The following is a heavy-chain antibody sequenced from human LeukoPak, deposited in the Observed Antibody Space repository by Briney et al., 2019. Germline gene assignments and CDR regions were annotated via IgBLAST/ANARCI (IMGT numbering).Heavy chain of an antibody. CDR3: ARDRDSSGWYWAFDI. D-gene: IGHD6-19*01. CDR2: IKQDGSEK. J-gene: IGHJ3*02. CDR1: GFTFSSYW. Sequence: GGSLRLSCAASGFTFSSYWMSWVRQAPGKGLEWLANIKQDGSEKYYVDSVKGRFTISRDNAKNSLYLQMNSLRAEDTAVYYCARDRDSSGWYWAFDIWGQGTMVTVSS. V-gene: IGHV3-7*01.